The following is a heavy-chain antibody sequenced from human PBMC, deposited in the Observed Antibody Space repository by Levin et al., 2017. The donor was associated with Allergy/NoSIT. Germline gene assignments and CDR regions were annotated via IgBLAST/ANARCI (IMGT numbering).Heavy chain of an antibody. J-gene: IGHJ6*02. CDR1: DYSIRSGFY. D-gene: IGHD2-2*02. CDR2: IYHSGGT. Sequence: KPSETLSLTCAVSDYSIRSGFYWGWIRQPPGKGLEFIGIIYHSGGTYYNPSLKSRVTISVDTSKNQFSLKLSSVTAADTAVYYCARDCSSTSCYRNHGFYGMDVWGQGTTVTVSS. CDR3: ARDCSSTSCYRNHGFYGMDV. V-gene: IGHV4-38-2*02.